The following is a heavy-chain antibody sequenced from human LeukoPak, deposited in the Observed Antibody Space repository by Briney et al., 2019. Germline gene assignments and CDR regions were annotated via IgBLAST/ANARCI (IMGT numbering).Heavy chain of an antibody. CDR2: ISSSSSHI. D-gene: IGHD6-19*01. V-gene: IGHV3-21*01. CDR3: ARAAISSGLTPGWFDP. J-gene: IGHJ5*02. CDR1: GFTSSSYS. Sequence: GGSLRLSCSPSGFTSSSYSVNWVPQAPGKGLDWVSSISSSSSHIYYADSVKGRSTISRDNATTSLYLQMISLRRAHPAVYVCARAAISSGLTPGWFDPWGQGTLVTVSS.